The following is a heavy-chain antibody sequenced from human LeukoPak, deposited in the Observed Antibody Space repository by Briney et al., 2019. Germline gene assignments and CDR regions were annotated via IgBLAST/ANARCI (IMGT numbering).Heavy chain of an antibody. J-gene: IGHJ4*02. CDR2: ISAYNGNT. CDR1: GYTFTSYG. V-gene: IGHV1-18*01. D-gene: IGHD6-13*01. Sequence: DSVKVSRKASGYTFTSYGISWVRQAPGQGLEWMGWISAYNGNTNYAQKLQGRVTMTTDTPTSTAYMELRSLRSDDTAVYYCARDRGIAAAGTRGDYWGQGTLVTVSS. CDR3: ARDRGIAAAGTRGDY.